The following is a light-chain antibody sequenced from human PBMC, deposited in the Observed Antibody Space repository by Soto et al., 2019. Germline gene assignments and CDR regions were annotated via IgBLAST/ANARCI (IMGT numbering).Light chain of an antibody. CDR2: GLT. CDR1: SSDVGGYNY. CDR3: TSYTGNTLVV. V-gene: IGLV2-8*01. Sequence: QSALTQPASVSGSPGQSITISCTGTSSDVGGYNYVSWYQQHPGKAPKLMIYGLTKRPSGVPDRFSGSRSGNTASLTVSGLQTEDEADYYCTSYTGNTLVVFGGGTKLTVL. J-gene: IGLJ2*01.